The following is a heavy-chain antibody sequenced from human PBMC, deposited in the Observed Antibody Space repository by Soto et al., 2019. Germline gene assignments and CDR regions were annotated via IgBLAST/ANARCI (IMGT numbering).Heavy chain of an antibody. Sequence: QVQLVQSGAEVKKPGSSVKVSCKASGGTFSNYTITWVRQAPGQGLEWMGGIIPIFGTVNYAQKFQGRVKITADESTSTVYMELSSLRSEDTAVYYCVTTYDSSGYYVGYYFDYWAREPWSPSPQ. CDR3: VTTYDSSGYYVGYYFDY. CDR2: IIPIFGTV. D-gene: IGHD3-22*01. CDR1: GGTFSNYT. V-gene: IGHV1-69*12. J-gene: IGHJ4*02.